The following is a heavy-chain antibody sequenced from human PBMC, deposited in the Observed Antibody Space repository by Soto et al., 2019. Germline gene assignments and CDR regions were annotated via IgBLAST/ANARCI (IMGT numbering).Heavy chain of an antibody. J-gene: IGHJ4*02. Sequence: PSEPRSLTGTVSGGCISSNYWSWIRQAPGKGLEWIGYIYYSGSTIYYPSPKRRVTTAVGTSKNHSSLQQSSVTAADTAVYYCARAEYCCFPFDYWGQGTLVTVSS. CDR1: GGCISSNY. V-gene: IGHV4-59*01. CDR3: ARAEYCCFPFDY. CDR2: IYYSGST. D-gene: IGHD6-6*01.